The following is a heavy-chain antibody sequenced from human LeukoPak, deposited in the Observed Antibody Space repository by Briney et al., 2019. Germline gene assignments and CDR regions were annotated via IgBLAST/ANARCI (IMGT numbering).Heavy chain of an antibody. Sequence: SETLSLTCTVSGGSISSSGYYWGWIRQPPGKGLEWIGNIYYSGSTYYNPSLKSRVTISVDASRNHFSLKLNSVTAADTAVYYCARRMKLAAKGDAFDIWGQGTMVTVSS. V-gene: IGHV4-39*07. CDR3: ARRMKLAAKGDAFDI. D-gene: IGHD2-15*01. CDR2: IYYSGST. J-gene: IGHJ3*02. CDR1: GGSISSSGYY.